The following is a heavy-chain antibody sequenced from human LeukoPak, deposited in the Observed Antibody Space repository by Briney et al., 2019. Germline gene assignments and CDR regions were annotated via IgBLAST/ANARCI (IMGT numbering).Heavy chain of an antibody. CDR3: ARGDYYGSGSYYKFDY. CDR2: ISSSSSYT. Sequence: KPGGSLGLSCAASGFTFSDYYMSWIRQAPGKGLEWVSYISSSSSYTNYADSVKGRFTISRDNAKNSLYLQMNSLRAEDTAVYYCARGDYYGSGSYYKFDYWGQGTLVTVSS. CDR1: GFTFSDYY. J-gene: IGHJ4*02. D-gene: IGHD3-10*01. V-gene: IGHV3-11*06.